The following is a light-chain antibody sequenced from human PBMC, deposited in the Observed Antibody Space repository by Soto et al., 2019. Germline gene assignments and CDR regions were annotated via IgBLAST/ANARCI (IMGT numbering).Light chain of an antibody. CDR3: QQYNNWPRT. CDR1: QSISSD. J-gene: IGKJ1*01. V-gene: IGKV3-15*01. CDR2: GAA. Sequence: DILTAHAPTTLVFSAGGRSNTRCRASQSISSDLAWYQQKPGQAPRHLIYGAATSATGIPDRFIGSGSGTEFTLTIISLQSEDFAVYYCQQYNNWPRTFGQGTKVDIK.